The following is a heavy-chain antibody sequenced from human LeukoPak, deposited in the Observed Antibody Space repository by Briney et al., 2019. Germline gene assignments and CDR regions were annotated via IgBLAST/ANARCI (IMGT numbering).Heavy chain of an antibody. D-gene: IGHD2-2*01. CDR1: GGSISSYY. CDR3: ARRDCSSTSCYPY. CDR2: IYYSGST. Sequence: SETLSLTCTVSGGSISSYYWSWIRQPPGKGLEWIGYIYYSGSTNYKSSLKSRVTISVDTSKNQFSLKLSSVTAADTAVYYCARRDCSSTSCYPYWGQGTLVTVSS. J-gene: IGHJ4*02. V-gene: IGHV4-59*12.